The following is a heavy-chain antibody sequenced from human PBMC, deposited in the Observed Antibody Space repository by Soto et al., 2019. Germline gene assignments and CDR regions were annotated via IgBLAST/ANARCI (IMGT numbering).Heavy chain of an antibody. V-gene: IGHV3-23*01. CDR3: AKHPVLWFGEWGLYYFDY. CDR2: ISGSGGST. Sequence: GGSLRLSCAASGFTFSSYAMSWVRQAPGKGLEWVSAISGSGGSTYYADSVKGRFTISRDNSKNTLYLQMNSLRAEDTAVYYCAKHPVLWFGEWGLYYFDYWGQGTLVTVSS. D-gene: IGHD3-10*01. CDR1: GFTFSSYA. J-gene: IGHJ4*02.